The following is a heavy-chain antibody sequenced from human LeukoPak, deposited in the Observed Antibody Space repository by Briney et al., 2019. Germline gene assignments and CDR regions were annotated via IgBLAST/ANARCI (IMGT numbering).Heavy chain of an antibody. V-gene: IGHV3-23*01. CDR3: VKDGVATQHALDI. D-gene: IGHD5-12*01. CDR1: GFNFRAYA. Sequence: GGSLRLSCAASGFNFRAYAMTWVRQAPGKGLDWVSGISGSGGTTYYADSVRGRFTISRDNSKNTVYLQLNNLRAEDTAVYYCVKDGVATQHALDIWGHGTMVTISS. J-gene: IGHJ3*02. CDR2: ISGSGGTT.